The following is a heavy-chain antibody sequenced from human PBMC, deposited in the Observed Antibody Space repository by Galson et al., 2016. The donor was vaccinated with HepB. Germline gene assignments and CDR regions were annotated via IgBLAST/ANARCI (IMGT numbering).Heavy chain of an antibody. CDR2: IIPIFGSV. CDR1: GVTFTNYA. D-gene: IGHD3-16*01. Sequence: SVKVSCKASGVTFTNYAFSWVRQAPGQGLEWMGEIIPIFGSVNYAQRFQGRVTISAVESTSTTYMDLHSLTFGDTAVYYCARLGGFMIPARKWLDPWGQGTLVNVSS. J-gene: IGHJ5*02. CDR3: ARLGGFMIPARKWLDP. V-gene: IGHV1-69*13.